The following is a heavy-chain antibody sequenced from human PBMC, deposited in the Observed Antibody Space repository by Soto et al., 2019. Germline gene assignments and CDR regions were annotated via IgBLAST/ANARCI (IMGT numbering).Heavy chain of an antibody. CDR3: TRGPRADSSGTGAH. J-gene: IGHJ4*02. CDR1: VFSFSHSS. V-gene: IGHV3-23*01. CDR2: ISDVGGAT. D-gene: IGHD1-26*01. Sequence: GVSLRLSCVASVFSFSHSSMAWVRQTPGKGLEWVSTISDVGGATYSADSVKGRFTLSRDNSKNTLYLQMNNLKPDDTAIYYCTRGPRADSSGTGAHWGQGTPVTVSS.